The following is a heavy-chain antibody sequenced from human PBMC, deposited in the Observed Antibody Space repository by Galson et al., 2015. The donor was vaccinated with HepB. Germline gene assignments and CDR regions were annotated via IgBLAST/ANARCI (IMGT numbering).Heavy chain of an antibody. D-gene: IGHD2/OR15-2a*01. J-gene: IGHJ5*02. Sequence: ETLSLTCAVYGESFSDYYWNWIRQPPGKGLEWIGEINHSGSTNYNSSLKSRITISVDTSKNQFSLKLNSVTAADTAVYYCARSYNSSSWGWLDPWGQGTPITVSS. CDR2: INHSGST. CDR3: ARSYNSSSWGWLDP. V-gene: IGHV4-34*01. CDR1: GESFSDYY.